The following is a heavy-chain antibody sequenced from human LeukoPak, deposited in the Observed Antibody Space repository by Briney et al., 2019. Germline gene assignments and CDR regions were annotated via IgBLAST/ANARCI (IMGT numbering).Heavy chain of an antibody. J-gene: IGHJ4*02. D-gene: IGHD6-13*01. CDR2: IYYSGST. V-gene: IGHV4-39*07. CDR1: GGSISSSSYY. CDR3: ARDLVDLPEYSSSWLFDY. Sequence: SETLSLTCTVSGGSISSSSYYWGWIRQPPGKGLEWIGSIYYSGSTYYNPSLKSRVTISVDTSKNQFSLKLSSVTAADTAVYYCARDLVDLPEYSSSWLFDYWGQGTLVTVSP.